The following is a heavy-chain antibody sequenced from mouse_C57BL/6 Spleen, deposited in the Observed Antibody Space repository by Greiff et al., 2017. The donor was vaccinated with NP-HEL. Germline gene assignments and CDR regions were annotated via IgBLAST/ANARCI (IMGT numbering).Heavy chain of an antibody. Sequence: EVQLQQSGPELVKPGASVKIPCKASGYTFTDYNMDWVKQSHGKSLEWIGDINPNNGGTTYNQKFKGKATLTVDKSSSTAYMELRSLTSEDTAVYYCARCGCYGSSPRAMDYWGQGASVTVSS. CDR3: ARCGCYGSSPRAMDY. CDR1: GYTFTDYN. J-gene: IGHJ4*01. D-gene: IGHD1-1*01. V-gene: IGHV1-18*01. CDR2: INPNNGGT.